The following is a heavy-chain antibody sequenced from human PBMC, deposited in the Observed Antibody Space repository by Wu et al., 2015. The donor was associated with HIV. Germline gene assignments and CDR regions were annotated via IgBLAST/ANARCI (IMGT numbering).Heavy chain of an antibody. J-gene: IGHJ5*02. CDR3: AREPDHPLGHYYDSSGYYHPVVQGWFDP. CDR2: INHSGST. D-gene: IGHD3-22*01. Sequence: QVQLQQWGAGLLKPSETLSLTCAVYGGSFSGYYWSWIRQPPGKGLEWIGEINHSGSTNYNPSLKSRVTISVDTSKNQFSLKLSSVTAADTAVYYCAREPDHPLGHYYDSSGYYHPVVQGWFDPWGQGTLVTVSS. V-gene: IGHV4-34*01. CDR1: GGSFSGYY.